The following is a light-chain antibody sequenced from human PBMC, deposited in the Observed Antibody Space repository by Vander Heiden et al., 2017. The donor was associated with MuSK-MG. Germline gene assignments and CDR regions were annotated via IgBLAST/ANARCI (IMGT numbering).Light chain of an antibody. J-gene: IGKJ2*01. Sequence: DLVLPQSPDSLAASLGEKATTSRKSRQRVLYSSSNMSYLAWFQQKPGQPPKLLIYWASTRESGVPDRFSGSGSGTEFTLTISSLQAEDAAVYYCRQDYNTQYTFGQGTKLEIK. CDR2: WAS. CDR3: RQDYNTQYT. CDR1: QRVLYSSSNMSY. V-gene: IGKV4-1*01.